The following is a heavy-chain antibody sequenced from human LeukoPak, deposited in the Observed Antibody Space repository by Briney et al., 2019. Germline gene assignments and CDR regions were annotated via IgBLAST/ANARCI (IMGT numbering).Heavy chain of an antibody. CDR3: ARVTQTDYDFDY. CDR1: GYTLTELS. Sequence: ASVKVSCKVSGYTLTELSMHWVRQAPGKGLEWMGWISAYNGNTDYAQKLQGRVTMTTDTSTSTAYMELRSLRSDDTAVYYCARVTQTDYDFDYWGQGTLVTVSS. D-gene: IGHD4-17*01. V-gene: IGHV1-18*01. CDR2: ISAYNGNT. J-gene: IGHJ4*02.